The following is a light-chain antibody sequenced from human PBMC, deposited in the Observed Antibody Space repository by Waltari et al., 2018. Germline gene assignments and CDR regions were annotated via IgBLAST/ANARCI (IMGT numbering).Light chain of an antibody. Sequence: DIVLTQSPDSLAVSLGERGNIQCQSSQSVLYSSNNKNYLGWFQQKTGQPPKLLIYWASMRESGVPDRFSGSGSGTDFTLTISSLQAEDVAVYYCQQYHSVPRTFGQGTKVEI. V-gene: IGKV4-1*01. CDR2: WAS. CDR1: QSVLYSSNNKNY. J-gene: IGKJ1*01. CDR3: QQYHSVPRT.